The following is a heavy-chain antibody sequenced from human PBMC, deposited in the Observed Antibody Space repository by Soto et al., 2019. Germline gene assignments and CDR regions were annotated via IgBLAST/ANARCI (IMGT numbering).Heavy chain of an antibody. CDR2: IYNTGRT. V-gene: IGHV4-39*01. CDR1: GGSISSIRFS. CDR3: VRYDT. J-gene: IGHJ5*01. Sequence: SETLSLTCTVSGGSISSIRFSWGWVRQPPGKGLEWIGAIYNTGRTPYNPSLESRVTVSVDMSKNQFSLKMTSVTAADTAIYHCVRYDTWGHGILVTVSS.